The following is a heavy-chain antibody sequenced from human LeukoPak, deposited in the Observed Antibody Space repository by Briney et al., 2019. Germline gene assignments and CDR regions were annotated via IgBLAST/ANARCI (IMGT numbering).Heavy chain of an antibody. V-gene: IGHV3-53*01. CDR3: AREIIRVTSAAFDI. CDR1: GFTVSSNY. J-gene: IGHJ3*02. Sequence: RGSLRLSCAASGFTVSSNYMSWVRQAPGKGLEWVSVIYSGGSTYYADSVKGRFTISRDNSKNTLYLQMNSLRAEDTAVYYCAREIIRVTSAAFDIWGQGTMVTVSS. D-gene: IGHD2-21*02. CDR2: IYSGGST.